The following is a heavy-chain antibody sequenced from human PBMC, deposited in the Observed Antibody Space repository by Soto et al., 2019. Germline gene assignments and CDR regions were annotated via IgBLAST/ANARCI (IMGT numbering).Heavy chain of an antibody. D-gene: IGHD6-19*01. J-gene: IGHJ6*02. V-gene: IGHV3-74*01. Sequence: VGSLRLSCAASGFTFSSYWMHWVRQSPGKGLVWVSRINSDGSSTSYADSVKGRFTISRDNAKNTLYLQMNSLRAEDTAVYYCARVPLSSGWTTGNIYYYHYYGMEVWGQGTTVIVSS. CDR1: GFTFSSYW. CDR2: INSDGSST. CDR3: ARVPLSSGWTTGNIYYYHYYGMEV.